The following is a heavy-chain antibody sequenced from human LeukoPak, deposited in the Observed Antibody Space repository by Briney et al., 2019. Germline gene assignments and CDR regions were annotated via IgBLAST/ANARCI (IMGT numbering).Heavy chain of an antibody. J-gene: IGHJ3*02. CDR2: INHSGST. Sequence: SETLSLTCAVYGGSFSGYYWSWIRQPPGKGLEWIGEINHSGSTNYNPSLKSRVTISVDTSKNQFSLKLSSVTAADTAVYYCARHGLIAARHAFDIWGQGTMVTVSP. CDR1: GGSFSGYY. V-gene: IGHV4-34*01. D-gene: IGHD6-13*01. CDR3: ARHGLIAARHAFDI.